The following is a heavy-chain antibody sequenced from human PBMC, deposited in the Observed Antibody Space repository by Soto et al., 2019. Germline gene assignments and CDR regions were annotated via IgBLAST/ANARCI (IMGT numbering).Heavy chain of an antibody. CDR1: GASISSSSYF. CDR3: SRRAPEGFDP. J-gene: IGHJ5*02. Sequence: QLQLQESGPGLAKPSETLSLNCTVSGASISSSSYFWAWICRTPGKGLEWIASIDYRGTTYKNPSLKSRVTISLDTSKNPFSLNLGSVTAADTALYYCSRRAPEGFDPWGQGTLVTVSS. CDR2: IDYRGTT. V-gene: IGHV4-39*02.